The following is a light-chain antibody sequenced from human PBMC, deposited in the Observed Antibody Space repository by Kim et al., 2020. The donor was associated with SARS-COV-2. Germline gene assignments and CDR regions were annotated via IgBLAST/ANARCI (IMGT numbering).Light chain of an antibody. CDR2: QDS. J-gene: IGLJ3*02. CDR1: KSGDKY. Sequence: SYELTQPPSVSVSPGQTASITCSGDKSGDKYACWYQQKPGQSPVLVIYQDSKRPSGIPERFSGSNSGNTATLTISGAQAMDEADYYCQAWDSTWVFGGGTQLTVL. CDR3: QAWDSTWV. V-gene: IGLV3-1*01.